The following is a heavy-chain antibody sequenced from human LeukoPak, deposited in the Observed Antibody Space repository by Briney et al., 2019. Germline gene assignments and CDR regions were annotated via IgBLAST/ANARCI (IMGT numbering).Heavy chain of an antibody. CDR1: GFSVSSNY. Sequence: GGSLRLSCAASGFSVSSNYMSWVRQAPGKGPEWVSVIYSGGTTYYADSVKGRFTISRDNSKNTLYLQMNSLRAEDTALYYCASGITGTNNWFDPWGQGTLVTVSS. J-gene: IGHJ5*02. CDR3: ASGITGTNNWFDP. D-gene: IGHD1-20*01. V-gene: IGHV3-66*02. CDR2: IYSGGTT.